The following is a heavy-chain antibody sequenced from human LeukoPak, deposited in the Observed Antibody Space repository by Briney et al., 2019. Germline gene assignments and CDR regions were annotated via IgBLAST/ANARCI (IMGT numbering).Heavy chain of an antibody. CDR2: INPNSGGT. CDR1: GYTFTGYY. J-gene: IGHJ4*02. Sequence: ASVKVSCKASGYTFTGYYVHRVRQAPGQGLDWMGRINPNSGGTNYAQKFQGRVTMTRDTSISTAYMELSRLRSDDTAVYYCASDTYCGGDCYLPLLDYWGQGTLVTVSS. D-gene: IGHD2-21*02. CDR3: ASDTYCGGDCYLPLLDY. V-gene: IGHV1-2*06.